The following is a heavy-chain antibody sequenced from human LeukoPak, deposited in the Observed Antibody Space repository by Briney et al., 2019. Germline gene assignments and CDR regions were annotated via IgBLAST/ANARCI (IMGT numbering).Heavy chain of an antibody. CDR3: ARIIYYDGSGYIFDY. V-gene: IGHV2-70*11. Sequence: SGPALVKPTQTLTLTCTFSGFSLSTSGMCVSWGRQPPGKALEWLARIDWDNDKYYNTSLKTRLTISKDTSKNQVVLIMTNMDPVDTATYYCARIIYYDGSGYIFDYWGQGTLVTVSS. J-gene: IGHJ4*02. CDR1: GFSLSTSGMC. CDR2: IDWDNDK. D-gene: IGHD3-22*01.